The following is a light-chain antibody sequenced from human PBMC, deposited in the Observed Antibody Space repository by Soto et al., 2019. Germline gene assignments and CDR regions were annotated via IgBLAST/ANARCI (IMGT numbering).Light chain of an antibody. CDR3: QQSYTTPRT. CDR2: GAS. V-gene: IGKV1-39*01. J-gene: IGKJ2*01. Sequence: DIQMTQSPSSLSASVGDRVTITCRASLSISSDLNWYQQKPGKAPKVLIFGASSLQSGVPSRFSGSGSGTDFTLNISSLHPEDFATYFCQQSYTTPRTFGQGTKLEIK. CDR1: LSISSD.